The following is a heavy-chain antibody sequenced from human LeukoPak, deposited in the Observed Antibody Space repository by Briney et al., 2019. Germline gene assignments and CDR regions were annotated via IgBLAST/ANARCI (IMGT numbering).Heavy chain of an antibody. CDR1: GGSFSDYY. CDR2: INHSGST. Sequence: SETLSLTCAVYGGSFSDYYWNWIRQPPGKGLEWIGEINHSGSTNYNPSLRSRVTISLDTSKNQVSLELSSVTAADTAVYYCARGETYYYDRTGIRGDYFDCRGQGTLVTVSS. CDR3: ARGETYYYDRTGIRGDYFDC. V-gene: IGHV4-34*01. J-gene: IGHJ4*02. D-gene: IGHD3-22*01.